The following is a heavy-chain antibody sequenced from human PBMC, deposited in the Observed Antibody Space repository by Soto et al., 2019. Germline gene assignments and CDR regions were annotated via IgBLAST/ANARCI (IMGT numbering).Heavy chain of an antibody. CDR2: IHHTGGT. D-gene: IGHD1-1*01. CDR3: ARDLAYKHWYDP. J-gene: IGHJ5*02. Sequence: SETLSLTCTVSGDSITSGDYYWSWIRQPPGKGLEWIGYIHHTGGTYYNPSLKSRITISLDTSKNQFSLKLTSVTAADTALYFCARDLAYKHWYDPWGQGTLVTVSS. CDR1: GDSITSGDYY. V-gene: IGHV4-30-4*01.